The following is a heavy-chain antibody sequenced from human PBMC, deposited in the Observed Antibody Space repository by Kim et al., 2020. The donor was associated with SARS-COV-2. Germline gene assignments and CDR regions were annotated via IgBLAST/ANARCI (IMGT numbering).Heavy chain of an antibody. Sequence: TGKTNYQPSLESRVTIAIDTSKNQLSLEVTSVTAADAAMYYCVRGGAYFDYWGQGVLVTVSS. J-gene: IGHJ4*02. CDR3: VRGGAYFDY. CDR2: TGKT. D-gene: IGHD3-16*01. V-gene: IGHV4-59*09.